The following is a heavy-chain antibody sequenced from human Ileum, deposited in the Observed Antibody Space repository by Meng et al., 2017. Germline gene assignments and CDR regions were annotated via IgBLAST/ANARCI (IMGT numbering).Heavy chain of an antibody. CDR2: LDYTGSA. Sequence: PVQGVVKLSKPRSPTSPVSGASAGRSSYYWGRCGQQPGKGVDGIGSLDYTGSAYTNQSLTSRVTLSVATSKNTISLEMRSVTVADTAVSYCTRDHGNLKWFYFWGQGILVTVSS. D-gene: IGHD4-23*01. J-gene: IGHJ5*01. V-gene: IGHV4-39*07. CDR3: TRDHGNLKWFYF. CDR1: GASAGRSSYY.